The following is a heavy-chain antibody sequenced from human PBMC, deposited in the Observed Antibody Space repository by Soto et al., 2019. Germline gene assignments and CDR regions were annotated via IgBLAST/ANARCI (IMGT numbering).Heavy chain of an antibody. CDR2: IYYSGST. D-gene: IGHD5-18*01. Sequence: PSETLSLTCTVSGGSISSSSYYWGWIRQPPGKGLEWIGSIYYSGSTYYNPSLKSRVTISVDTSKNQFSLKLSSVTAADTAVYYCARHAFNVPAMVTRWGQGTLVTVSS. CDR3: ARHAFNVPAMVTR. V-gene: IGHV4-39*01. CDR1: GGSISSSSYY. J-gene: IGHJ4*02.